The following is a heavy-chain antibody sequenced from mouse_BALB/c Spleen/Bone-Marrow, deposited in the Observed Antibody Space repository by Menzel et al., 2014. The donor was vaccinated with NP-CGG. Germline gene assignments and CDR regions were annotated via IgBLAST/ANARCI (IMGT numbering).Heavy chain of an antibody. V-gene: IGHV14-3*02. J-gene: IGHJ3*01. CDR3: AAYYYVSGCGFDY. CDR1: GFNIKDTY. D-gene: IGHD1-1*01. Sequence: VHVKQSGAELVKPGASVKLPCTASGFNIKDTYMHWVKQSPEQGLEWIGRIDPANGNTKYDPKFQGKATITADTSSNTAYLQLSSLTSEDTAVYYCAAYYYVSGCGFDYWGQGTLVTVSA. CDR2: IDPANGNT.